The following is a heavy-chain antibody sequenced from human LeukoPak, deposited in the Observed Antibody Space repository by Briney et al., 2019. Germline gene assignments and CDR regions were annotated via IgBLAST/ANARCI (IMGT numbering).Heavy chain of an antibody. CDR1: GFTFSSYA. CDR3: ARAPYSGSYYSPDY. CDR2: ISNDGSNK. D-gene: IGHD1-26*01. V-gene: IGHV3-30*04. Sequence: QAGGSLRLSCAASGFTFSSYAMHWVRQTPGKGLEWVAVISNDGSNKYYADSMKGRFTISRDNSKNTLYLQMDSLRPEDTAVYYCARAPYSGSYYSPDYWGQGTLVTVSS. J-gene: IGHJ4*02.